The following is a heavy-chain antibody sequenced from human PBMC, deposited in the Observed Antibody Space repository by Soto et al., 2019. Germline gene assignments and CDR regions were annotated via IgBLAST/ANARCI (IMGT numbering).Heavy chain of an antibody. V-gene: IGHV3-33*01. Sequence: AGSLRLSCAASGFTFSSYGMHWVRQAPGKGLEWVAVIWYDGSNKYYADSVKGRFTISRDNSKNTLYLQMNSLRAEDTAVYYCARDVVVAARSGAFDIWGQGTMVTVSS. CDR1: GFTFSSYG. J-gene: IGHJ3*02. CDR3: ARDVVVAARSGAFDI. CDR2: IWYDGSNK. D-gene: IGHD2-15*01.